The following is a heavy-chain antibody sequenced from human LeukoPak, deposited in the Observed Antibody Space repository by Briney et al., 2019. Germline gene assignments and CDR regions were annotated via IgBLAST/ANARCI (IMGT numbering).Heavy chain of an antibody. CDR2: IYYSGST. CDR1: GGSISSSSYY. Sequence: PSETLSLTCTVSGGSISSSSYYWGWIRQPPGKGLEWIGSIYYSGSTYYNPSLKSRVTISVDTSKNQFSLKLSSVTAADTAVYYCARQGGLPLEPSDAFDIWGQGTMVTVSS. D-gene: IGHD3-16*01. V-gene: IGHV4-39*01. J-gene: IGHJ3*02. CDR3: ARQGGLPLEPSDAFDI.